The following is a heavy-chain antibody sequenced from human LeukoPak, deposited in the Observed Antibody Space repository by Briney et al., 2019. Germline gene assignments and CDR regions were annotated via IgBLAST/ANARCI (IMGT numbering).Heavy chain of an antibody. D-gene: IGHD2-21*02. CDR3: ASGVVTEDAFDI. V-gene: IGHV1-8*01. Sequence: GASVKVSCKASGYTFTSYDINWMRQATGQGLEWMGWMNPNSGNTGYAQKFQGRVTMTRNTSISTAYMELSSLRSEDTAVYYCASGVVTEDAFDIWGQGTMVTVSS. CDR2: MNPNSGNT. CDR1: GYTFTSYD. J-gene: IGHJ3*02.